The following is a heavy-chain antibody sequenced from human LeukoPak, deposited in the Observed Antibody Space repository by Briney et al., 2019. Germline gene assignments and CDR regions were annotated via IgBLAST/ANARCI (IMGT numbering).Heavy chain of an antibody. J-gene: IGHJ4*02. D-gene: IGHD1-26*01. CDR3: ARWVGATLYYFDY. CDR1: GYTFTGYY. Sequence: ASEKVSCKASGYTFTGYYMHWVRQAPGQGLEWMGWINPNSGGTNYAQKFQGRVTMTRDTSISTAYMELSRLRSDDTAVYYCARWVGATLYYFDYWGQGTLVTVSS. V-gene: IGHV1-2*02. CDR2: INPNSGGT.